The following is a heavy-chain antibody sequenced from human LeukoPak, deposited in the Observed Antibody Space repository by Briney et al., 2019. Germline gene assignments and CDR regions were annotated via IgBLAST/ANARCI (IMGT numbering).Heavy chain of an antibody. CDR3: ARAGLTLPNPFDWLLYS. D-gene: IGHD3-9*01. J-gene: IGHJ4*02. CDR2: IIPIFGTA. Sequence: SXKVSCKASGGTFISYAISWVGQAPGQGHEWMGGIIPIFGTANYAQKFQGRVTITADESTSTAYMELSSLRSEDTAVYYCARAGLTLPNPFDWLLYSWGQGTLVTVSS. CDR1: GGTFISYA. V-gene: IGHV1-69*01.